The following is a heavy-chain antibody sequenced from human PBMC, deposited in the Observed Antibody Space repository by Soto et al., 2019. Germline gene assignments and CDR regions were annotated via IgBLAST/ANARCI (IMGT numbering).Heavy chain of an antibody. CDR3: ARELQSGTSGWFDP. V-gene: IGHV4-4*07. D-gene: IGHD2-2*01. J-gene: IGHJ5*02. CDR2: IYTSGST. Sequence: ETLSLTCTVSGGSISSYYWSWIRQPAGKGLEWIGRIYTSGSTNYNPSLKSRVTMSVDTSKNQFSLKLSSVTAADTAVYYCARELQSGTSGWFDPWGQGTLVTVSS. CDR1: GGSISSYY.